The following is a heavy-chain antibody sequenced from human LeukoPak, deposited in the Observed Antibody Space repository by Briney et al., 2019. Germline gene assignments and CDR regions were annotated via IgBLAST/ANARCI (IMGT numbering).Heavy chain of an antibody. CDR2: ISGSGRNT. Sequence: GGSLRLSCAASGFTFSSYAMNWVRQAPLKGLEWVSAISGSGRNTYYADSVKGRFTISRDNSKNTLYLQMSSLRAEDSAVYYCVTNYVDSSAYYRDFDYWGQGALVTVSS. CDR1: GFTFSSYA. CDR3: VTNYVDSSAYYRDFDY. D-gene: IGHD3-22*01. V-gene: IGHV3-23*01. J-gene: IGHJ4*02.